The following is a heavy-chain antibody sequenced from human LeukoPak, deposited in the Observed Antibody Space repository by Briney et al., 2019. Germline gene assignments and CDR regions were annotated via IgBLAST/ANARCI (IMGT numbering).Heavy chain of an antibody. J-gene: IGHJ4*02. V-gene: IGHV3-11*01. D-gene: IGHD6-19*01. CDR2: ISSSGSTI. Sequence: GGSLRLSCAASGFTFSDYYMSWIRQAPGKGPEWVSYISSSGSTIYYADSVKGRFTISRDNAKNSLYLQMNSLRAEDTAVYYCARELAVAGTGNMYFDYWGQGTLVTVSS. CDR1: GFTFSDYY. CDR3: ARELAVAGTGNMYFDY.